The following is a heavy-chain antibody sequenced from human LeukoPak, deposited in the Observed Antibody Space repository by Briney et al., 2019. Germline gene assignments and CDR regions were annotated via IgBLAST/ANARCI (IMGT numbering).Heavy chain of an antibody. CDR2: ISGSGGST. D-gene: IGHD3-10*01. J-gene: IGHJ3*02. CDR1: GFTFSSYA. Sequence: GGSLRLSCAASGFTFSSYAMSWVRQAPGKGLEWVSAISGSGGSTYYADSVKGRFTISRDNSKNTLYLQMNSLRAEDTAVYYCAKIGYGFGELGAGAFDIWGQGTMVTVSS. CDR3: AKIGYGFGELGAGAFDI. V-gene: IGHV3-23*01.